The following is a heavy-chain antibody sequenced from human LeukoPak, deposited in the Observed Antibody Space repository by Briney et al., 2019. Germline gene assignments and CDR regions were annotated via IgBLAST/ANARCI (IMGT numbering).Heavy chain of an antibody. Sequence: PGGSLRLSCAASGFTFSDHYMDWVRQAPGIGLEWLGRSRNKANSYTTEYAASVKGRFTISRDDSKNSLSLQMSSLKTEDTAVYYCAKDYSHPYIMDVWGQGTTVTVSS. J-gene: IGHJ6*02. CDR3: AKDYSHPYIMDV. CDR2: SRNKANSYTT. V-gene: IGHV3-72*01. D-gene: IGHD2-21*01. CDR1: GFTFSDHY.